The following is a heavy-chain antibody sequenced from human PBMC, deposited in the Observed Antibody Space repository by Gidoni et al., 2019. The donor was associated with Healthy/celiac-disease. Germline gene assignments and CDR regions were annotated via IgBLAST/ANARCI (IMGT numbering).Heavy chain of an antibody. J-gene: IGHJ5*02. CDR3: AKVQGPYCSSTSCSNWFDP. Sequence: QVQLVESGGGVVQPGGSLRLSCAASGFTFSSYGMNGVRQAPGKGLEWVAFIRYDGSNKYYADSVKGRFTISRDNSKNTLYLQMNSLRAEDTAVYYCAKVQGPYCSSTSCSNWFDPWGQGTLVTVSS. D-gene: IGHD2-2*01. V-gene: IGHV3-30*02. CDR2: IRYDGSNK. CDR1: GFTFSSYG.